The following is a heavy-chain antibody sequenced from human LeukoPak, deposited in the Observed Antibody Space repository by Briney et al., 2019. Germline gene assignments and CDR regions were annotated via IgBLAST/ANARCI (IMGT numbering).Heavy chain of an antibody. CDR2: IYYSGSA. V-gene: IGHV4-59*01. CDR3: ARAGGVKTAALDLDY. D-gene: IGHD6-25*01. J-gene: IGHJ4*02. Sequence: SETLSLTCTVSDGSINNYYWTWIRQPPGKGLEWIGNIYYSGSANHNPSLKSRVTISRDTSKNQFSLKLTSLTTADTAVYYCARAGGVKTAALDLDYWGQGTLVTVSS. CDR1: DGSINNYY.